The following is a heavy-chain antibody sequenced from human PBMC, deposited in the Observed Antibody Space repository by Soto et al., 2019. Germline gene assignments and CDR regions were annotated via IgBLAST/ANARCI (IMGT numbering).Heavy chain of an antibody. Sequence: QVQLVQSGAEVKKPGASVKVSCKASGYTFTGYYMHWVRQAPGQGLEWMGWINPNSGGTNYAQKFQGWVTMTRDTSISTAYMELSRLRSDDTAVYYCARSITIFGMVPGGGWFDPWGQGTLVTVSS. D-gene: IGHD3-3*01. CDR3: ARSITIFGMVPGGGWFDP. V-gene: IGHV1-2*04. CDR2: INPNSGGT. CDR1: GYTFTGYY. J-gene: IGHJ5*02.